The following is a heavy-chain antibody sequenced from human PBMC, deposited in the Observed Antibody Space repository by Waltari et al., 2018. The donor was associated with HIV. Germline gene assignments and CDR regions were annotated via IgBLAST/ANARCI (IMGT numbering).Heavy chain of an antibody. Sequence: EVQLVEAGLRLVKPGGPLTLPWGVSGFTLSTYSMNWVRQAPGKGLEWVSSISSSSSYIYYADSVKGRFTISRDNAKNSLYLQMNSLRAEDTAVYYCARDHGFGYSSGFWGQGTLVTVSS. CDR2: ISSSSSYI. D-gene: IGHD6-19*01. CDR3: ARDHGFGYSSGF. V-gene: IGHV3-21*01. CDR1: GFTLSTYS. J-gene: IGHJ4*02.